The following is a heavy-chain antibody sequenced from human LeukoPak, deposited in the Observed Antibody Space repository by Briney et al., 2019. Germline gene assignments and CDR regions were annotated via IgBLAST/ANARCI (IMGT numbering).Heavy chain of an antibody. J-gene: IGHJ4*02. CDR2: IYSDGST. V-gene: IGHV3-66*01. Sequence: GGSLRLSCAASGFTVSSNYMSWVRQAPGKGLEWVSVIYSDGSTYYADSVKGRFTISRDNSKNTLYLQMNSLRAEDTAVYYCARDTRDGYNWAGFDYWGQGTLVTVPS. D-gene: IGHD5-24*01. CDR3: ARDTRDGYNWAGFDY. CDR1: GFTVSSNY.